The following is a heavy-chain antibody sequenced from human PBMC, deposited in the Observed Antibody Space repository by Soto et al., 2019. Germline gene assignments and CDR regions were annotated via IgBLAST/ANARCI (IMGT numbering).Heavy chain of an antibody. Sequence: GGSLRLSCAASGFTFSIYSMNWVRQAPGKGLEWVSYISSSSSTIYYADSVKGRFTISRDNAKNSLFLQMNSLRAEETAVYYCARDRTSGSYTPNWFDPWGQGTLVTVSS. CDR1: GFTFSIYS. J-gene: IGHJ5*02. V-gene: IGHV3-48*01. CDR2: ISSSSSTI. CDR3: ARDRTSGSYTPNWFDP. D-gene: IGHD3-10*01.